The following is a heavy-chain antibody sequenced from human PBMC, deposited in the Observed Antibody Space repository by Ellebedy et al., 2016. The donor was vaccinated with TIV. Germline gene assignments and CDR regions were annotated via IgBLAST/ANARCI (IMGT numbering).Heavy chain of an antibody. Sequence: AASVKVSCKASGYTFTSYAMHWVRQAPGQRLEWMGWINAGNGNTKYSQKFQGRVTITRDTSASTAYMELSSLRSEDTAVYYCARAVGYCSGGSCYPPPYYYYYYGMDVWGQGTTVTVSS. V-gene: IGHV1-3*01. CDR2: INAGNGNT. CDR3: ARAVGYCSGGSCYPPPYYYYYYGMDV. J-gene: IGHJ6*02. CDR1: GYTFTSYA. D-gene: IGHD2-15*01.